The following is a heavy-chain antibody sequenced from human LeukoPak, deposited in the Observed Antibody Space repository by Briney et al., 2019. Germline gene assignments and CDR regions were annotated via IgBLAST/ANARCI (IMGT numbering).Heavy chain of an antibody. Sequence: SQTLSLTCTVSGGSISSGGYCWSWIRQHPGKGLEWIGYIYYSGSTYYNPSLKSRVTISVDTSKSQFSLKLSSVTAADTAVYYCARTSIVVVVAAWGTSSYYFDYWGQGTLVTVSS. CDR3: ARTSIVVVVAAWGTSSYYFDY. J-gene: IGHJ4*02. CDR2: IYYSGST. CDR1: GGSISSGGYC. D-gene: IGHD2-15*01. V-gene: IGHV4-31*03.